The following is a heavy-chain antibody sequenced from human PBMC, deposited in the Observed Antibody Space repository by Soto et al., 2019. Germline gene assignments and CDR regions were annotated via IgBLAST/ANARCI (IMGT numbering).Heavy chain of an antibody. V-gene: IGHV1-69*12. CDR3: ARVFLHTPNYYYYGMDV. Sequence: QVQLVQSGAEVKKPGSSVKVSCKASGGTFSSYAISWVRQAPGQGLEWMGGIIPIFGTANYAQKFQGRVTITADGATSTAYMELSSRRTEDTAVYYCARVFLHTPNYYYYGMDVWGQGTTVTVSS. CDR1: GGTFSSYA. D-gene: IGHD3-10*02. J-gene: IGHJ6*02. CDR2: IIPIFGTA.